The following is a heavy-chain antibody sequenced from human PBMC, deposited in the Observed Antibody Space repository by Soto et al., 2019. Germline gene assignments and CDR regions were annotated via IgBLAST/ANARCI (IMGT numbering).Heavy chain of an antibody. CDR2: VTADGGGA. Sequence: PRGSLRLSCAASGFTFSTSAMSWVRQAPGKGLQWVSAVTADGGGAYYADSVKGRFTISRDNSKNTLYLQMNSLRVEDTAMYYCVRENYYYGMDVWGQGTAVTV. CDR3: VRENYYYGMDV. CDR1: GFTFSTSA. V-gene: IGHV3-23*01. J-gene: IGHJ6*02.